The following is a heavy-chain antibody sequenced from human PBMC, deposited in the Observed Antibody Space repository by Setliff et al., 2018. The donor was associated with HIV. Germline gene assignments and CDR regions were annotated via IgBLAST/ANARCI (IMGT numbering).Heavy chain of an antibody. CDR1: GYTLTKLS. CDR3: ARDRSYLDS. CDR2: FDPEEGET. J-gene: IGHJ4*02. Sequence: ASVKVSCKVSGYTLTKLSMHWVRQAPGKGLEWMGGFDPEEGETIYAQKFQGRVTMTTDTSTSTAYMELRYLRSDDAAVYYCARDRSYLDSWGQGTLVTVSS. V-gene: IGHV1-24*01.